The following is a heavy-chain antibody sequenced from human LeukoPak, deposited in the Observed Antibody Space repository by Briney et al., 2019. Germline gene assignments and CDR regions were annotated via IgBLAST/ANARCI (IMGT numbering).Heavy chain of an antibody. D-gene: IGHD6-19*01. Sequence: PGRSLRLSCAASGFTFSSYGMHWVRQAPGKGLEWVAVIWYDGSNKYYADSVKGRFTISRDNSKNTLYLQMNSLRAEDTAVYYCIGSGGWPGYWGQGTLVTVSS. CDR3: IGSGGWPGY. CDR1: GFTFSSYG. CDR2: IWYDGSNK. J-gene: IGHJ4*02. V-gene: IGHV3-33*01.